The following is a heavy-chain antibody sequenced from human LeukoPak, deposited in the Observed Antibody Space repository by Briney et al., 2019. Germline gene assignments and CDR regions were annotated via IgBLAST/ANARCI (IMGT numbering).Heavy chain of an antibody. D-gene: IGHD5-18*01. J-gene: IGHJ6*03. CDR2: IYASGST. Sequence: SQTLSLTCTVSGGSISSRGYYWSWIRQPAGKGLEWIGRIYASGSTNYNPSLKSRVSISVDTSKIQFSLKLSSVTAADTAVYYCAREYSYGSGYYYHMDVWGKGTTVTVSS. CDR1: GGSISSRGYY. CDR3: AREYSYGSGYYYHMDV. V-gene: IGHV4-61*02.